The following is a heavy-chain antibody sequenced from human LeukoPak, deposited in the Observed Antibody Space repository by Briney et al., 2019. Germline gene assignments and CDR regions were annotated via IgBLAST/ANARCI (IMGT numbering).Heavy chain of an antibody. J-gene: IGHJ5*02. Sequence: ASVKVSCKASGGTFSSYAISWVRQAPGQGLEWMGGIIPIFGTANYAQKFQGRVTITADKSTSTAYMELSSLRSDDTAVYYCARESSRIYGGNSHWFDPWGQGTLVTVSS. CDR2: IIPIFGTA. CDR3: ARESSRIYGGNSHWFDP. D-gene: IGHD4-23*01. CDR1: GGTFSSYA. V-gene: IGHV1-69*06.